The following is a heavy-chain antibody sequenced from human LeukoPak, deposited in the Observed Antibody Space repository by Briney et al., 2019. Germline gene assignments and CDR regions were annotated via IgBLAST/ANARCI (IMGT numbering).Heavy chain of an antibody. CDR2: IYYSGST. CDR3: ARDYPRGYKDAFDI. CDR1: GGSISIYY. D-gene: IGHD5-24*01. Sequence: SETLSLTCTVSGGSISIYYWSWIRQPPGKGLEWIGYIYYSGSTNYNPSLKSRVTISVDTSKNQFSLKLSSVTAADTAVYYCARDYPRGYKDAFDIWGQGTMVTVSS. V-gene: IGHV4-59*01. J-gene: IGHJ3*02.